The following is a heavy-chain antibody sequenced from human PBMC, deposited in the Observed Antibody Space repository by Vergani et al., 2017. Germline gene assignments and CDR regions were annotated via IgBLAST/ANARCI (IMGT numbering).Heavy chain of an antibody. CDR1: GYTFTSYD. CDR2: MNPNSGNT. CDR3: AIVLPKNILTGHTDRTTRKRTRYGMDV. V-gene: IGHV1-8*01. Sequence: QVQLVQSGAEVKKPGASVKVSCKSSGYTFTSYDINWVRQATGQGLDVMGWMNPNSGNTDYAQKFQGRVTTTRNTSISTAYMELSSLRSEDTAVYYCAIVLPKNILTGHTDRTTRKRTRYGMDVWGQGTTVTVSS. D-gene: IGHD3-9*01. J-gene: IGHJ6*02.